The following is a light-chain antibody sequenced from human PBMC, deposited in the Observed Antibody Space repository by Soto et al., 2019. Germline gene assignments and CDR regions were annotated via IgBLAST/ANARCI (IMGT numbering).Light chain of an antibody. CDR1: QTISSSY. J-gene: IGKJ5*01. CDR2: GAS. V-gene: IGKV3-20*01. CDR3: QHYGSSPPIT. Sequence: EIVLTQSPGTLSLSPGERATLSCGASQTISSSYLAWYQHKPGQAPRLLIYGASSRATDIPDRFSGSGSGTDFTITISRLEPEDFAVYYCQHYGSSPPITFGQGTRLEIK.